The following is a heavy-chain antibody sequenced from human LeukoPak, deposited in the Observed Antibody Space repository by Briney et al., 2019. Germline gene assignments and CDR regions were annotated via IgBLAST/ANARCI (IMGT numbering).Heavy chain of an antibody. CDR1: GFTFSSYG. CDR3: ARGVYYYDSSGYYPIDY. V-gene: IGHV3-33*01. CDR2: IWYDGSNK. Sequence: PGGSLRLSCAASGFTFSSYGMHWVRQAPGKGLEWVAVIWYDGSNKYYADCVKGRFTISRDNSKNTLYLQMNSLRAEDTAVYYCARGVYYYDSSGYYPIDYWGQGTLVTVSS. J-gene: IGHJ4*02. D-gene: IGHD3-22*01.